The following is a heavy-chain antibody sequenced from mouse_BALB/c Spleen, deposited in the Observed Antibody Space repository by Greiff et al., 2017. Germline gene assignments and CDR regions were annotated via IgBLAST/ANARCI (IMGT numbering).Heavy chain of an antibody. D-gene: IGHD2-4*01. CDR3: ARKGYDYDGAWFAY. CDR1: GFTFSSYA. CDR2: ISSGGST. J-gene: IGHJ3*01. V-gene: IGHV5-6-5*01. Sequence: EVKLMESGGGLVKPGGSLKLSCAASGFTFSSYAMSWVRQTPEKRLEWVASISSGGSTYYPDSVKGRFTISRDNARNILYLQMSSLRSEDTAMYYCARKGYDYDGAWFAYWGQGTLVTVSA.